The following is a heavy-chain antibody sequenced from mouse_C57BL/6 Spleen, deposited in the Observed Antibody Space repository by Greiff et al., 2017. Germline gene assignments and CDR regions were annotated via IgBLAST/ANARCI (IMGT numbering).Heavy chain of an antibody. CDR3: AGSRYYDYDEEFAY. CDR2: INPGSGGT. J-gene: IGHJ3*01. CDR1: GYAFTNYL. Sequence: QVQLQQSGAELVRPGTSVKVSCKASGYAFTNYLIAWVKQRPGQGLEWIGVINPGSGGTNYNEKFKGKATLTADKSSSTAYMQLSSLTSEDSAVYYCAGSRYYDYDEEFAYRGQGTLVTVSA. V-gene: IGHV1-54*01. D-gene: IGHD2-4*01.